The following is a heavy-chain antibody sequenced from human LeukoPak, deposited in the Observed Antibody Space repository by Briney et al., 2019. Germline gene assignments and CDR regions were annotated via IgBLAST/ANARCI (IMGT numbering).Heavy chain of an antibody. J-gene: IGHJ4*02. CDR3: ARITVTDQHFDY. V-gene: IGHV5-51*01. CDR2: IYPGDSDT. CDR1: GYSFTSYW. D-gene: IGHD4-17*01. Sequence: GESPKISCKGPGYSFTSYWIGWVRQMPGKGLEWMGIIYPGDSDTRYSPSFQGQVTISADKSISTAHLQWSSLKASDTAMYYCARITVTDQHFDYWGQGTLVTVSS.